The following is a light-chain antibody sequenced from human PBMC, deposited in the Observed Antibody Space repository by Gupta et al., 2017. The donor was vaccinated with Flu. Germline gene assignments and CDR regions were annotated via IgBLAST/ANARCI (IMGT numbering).Light chain of an antibody. CDR3: QKSCRS. J-gene: IGKJ3*01. CDR1: QSVTSSY. Sequence: EIVLTQSPGTLSLSPGERATLSCRASQSVTSSYLAWYQQKPGQTPRLVIYGKATRATGIPDRVRGSVYGTDFTRTVRTLEPEDVAGEDGQKSCRSFGHWTKVDLK. CDR2: GKA. V-gene: IGKV3-20*01.